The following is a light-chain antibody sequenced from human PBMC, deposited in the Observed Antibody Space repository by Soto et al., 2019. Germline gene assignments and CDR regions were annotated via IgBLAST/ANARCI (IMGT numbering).Light chain of an antibody. CDR3: QQRSSWPPPT. CDR2: DAS. V-gene: IGKV3-11*01. CDR1: QSVNSY. J-gene: IGKJ4*01. Sequence: EIVLTQSPATLSLSPGERATVSCRASQSVNSYLAWYQQRPGQAPRLLIYDASNRATGIPARFSGSGSGTDFTLTISSLEPEDFAIYYCQQRSSWPPPTFGGGTRVDMK.